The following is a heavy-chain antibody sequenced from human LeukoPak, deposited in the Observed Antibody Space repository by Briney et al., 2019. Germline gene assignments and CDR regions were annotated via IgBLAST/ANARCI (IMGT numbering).Heavy chain of an antibody. Sequence: ASVKVSCKASGGTFSSYAISWVRQAPGQGLEWMGGIIPIFGTANYAQKFQGRVTITADESTSTAYMELSSLRSEDTAVYYCARGGTATTVRGVILEYFQHWGQGTLVTVSS. J-gene: IGHJ1*01. CDR1: GGTFSSYA. CDR3: ARGGTATTVRGVILEYFQH. V-gene: IGHV1-69*13. D-gene: IGHD3-10*01. CDR2: IIPIFGTA.